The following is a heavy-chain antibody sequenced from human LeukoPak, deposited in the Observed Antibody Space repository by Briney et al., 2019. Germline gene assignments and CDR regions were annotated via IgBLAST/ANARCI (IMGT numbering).Heavy chain of an antibody. D-gene: IGHD5-18*01. CDR3: ARDYQRGYSYGYSPAYNWFDP. CDR2: IYYSGST. CDR1: GGSISSYY. Sequence: SETLSLTCTVSGGSISSYYWSWIRQPPGKGLKWIGYIYYSGSTNDNPSLKSRVTISVDTSKNQFSLKLSSVTAADTAVYYCARDYQRGYSYGYSPAYNWFDPWGQGTLVTVSS. J-gene: IGHJ5*02. V-gene: IGHV4-59*01.